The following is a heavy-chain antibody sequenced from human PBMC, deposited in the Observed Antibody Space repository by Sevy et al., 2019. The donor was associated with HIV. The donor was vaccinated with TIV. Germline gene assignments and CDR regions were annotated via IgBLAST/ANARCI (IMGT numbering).Heavy chain of an antibody. Sequence: SETLSLTCTVSGGSISSGGYYWSWIRQHPGKGLEWIGYIYYSGSTYYNPSLKSRVTISVDTSKNQFSLKLSSVTAADTTVYYCARETDSSGFSLWGQGTLVTVSS. J-gene: IGHJ4*02. CDR3: ARETDSSGFSL. D-gene: IGHD3-22*01. V-gene: IGHV4-31*03. CDR1: GGSISSGGYY. CDR2: IYYSGST.